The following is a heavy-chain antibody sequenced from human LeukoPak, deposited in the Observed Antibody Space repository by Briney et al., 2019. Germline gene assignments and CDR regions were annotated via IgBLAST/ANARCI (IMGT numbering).Heavy chain of an antibody. V-gene: IGHV3-33*07. CDR3: ARDEGLDDYRNFYAMDV. CDR1: GFTFSSYG. J-gene: IGHJ6*02. Sequence: GGSLRLSCAASGFTFSSYGMYWVRQAPGRGLEWVALIWYDGSNKYYADSVKGRFTISRDNSKNTLSLQMNSLRAEDTAVYYCARDEGLDDYRNFYAMDVWGQGTPVTVSS. D-gene: IGHD4-11*01. CDR2: IWYDGSNK.